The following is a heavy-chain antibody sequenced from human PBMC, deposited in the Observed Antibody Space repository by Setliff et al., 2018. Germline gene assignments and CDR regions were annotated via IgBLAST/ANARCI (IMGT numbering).Heavy chain of an antibody. CDR2: INPIFGTA. V-gene: IGHV1-69*05. Sequence: ASVKVSCKASGGTFTNYAINWVRQAPGQGLEWMGGINPIFGTADYTQNFQGRVTITTDESASTAYMELSSLRSEDTAIYYCATERGLVVSATDYYYYMDVWGKGTTVTVSS. D-gene: IGHD2-15*01. CDR3: ATERGLVVSATDYYYYMDV. CDR1: GGTFTNYA. J-gene: IGHJ6*03.